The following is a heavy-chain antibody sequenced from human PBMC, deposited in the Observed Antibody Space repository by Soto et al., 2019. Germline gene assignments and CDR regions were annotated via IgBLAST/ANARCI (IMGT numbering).Heavy chain of an antibody. CDR2: IYQSGST. Sequence: TLSLTCAVSVGSLSSSAYSWSWILQPPGKGLEWTGFIYQSGSTYYNPSLKSRLTMSLDRPRNQFSLKLSSVTAADTAVYYCARELLYYDSSGYSWDDAFDIWGQGTMVTVSS. CDR1: VGSLSSSAYS. J-gene: IGHJ3*02. CDR3: ARELLYYDSSGYSWDDAFDI. V-gene: IGHV4-30-2*01. D-gene: IGHD3-22*01.